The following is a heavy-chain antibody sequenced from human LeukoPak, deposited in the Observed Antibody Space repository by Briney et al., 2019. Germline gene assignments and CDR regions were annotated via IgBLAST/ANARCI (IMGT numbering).Heavy chain of an antibody. D-gene: IGHD4-17*01. CDR3: AKDLMTTVTPSPFDY. J-gene: IGHJ4*02. V-gene: IGHV3-30*04. CDR2: ISYDGSNK. Sequence: GSLRLSCAASGFIFSNYAMHWVRQAPGKGLEWVAVISYDGSNKYYADSVKGRFTISRDNSKNTLYLQMNSLRAEDTAVYYCAKDLMTTVTPSPFDYWGQGTLVTVSS. CDR1: GFIFSNYA.